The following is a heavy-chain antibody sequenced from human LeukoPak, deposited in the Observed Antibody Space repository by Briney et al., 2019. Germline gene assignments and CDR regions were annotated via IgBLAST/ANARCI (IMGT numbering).Heavy chain of an antibody. CDR1: GGSFADFY. V-gene: IGHV4-34*01. Sequence: SETLSLTCAVFGGSFADFYWAYVRQPPGEGLEWIGKIHPGGTTNYNPSLTSRVTMSVDTSKNQFSLRLTSVTAADTAVYFCARYRYKTGDLDYWGQGTLVTVSS. J-gene: IGHJ4*02. CDR3: ARYRYKTGDLDY. D-gene: IGHD3-16*02. CDR2: IHPGGTT.